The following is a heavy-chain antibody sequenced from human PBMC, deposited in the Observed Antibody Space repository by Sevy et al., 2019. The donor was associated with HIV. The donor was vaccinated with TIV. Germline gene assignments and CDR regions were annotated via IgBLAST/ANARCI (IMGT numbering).Heavy chain of an antibody. D-gene: IGHD6-19*01. V-gene: IGHV3-30-3*01. CDR1: GFTFSSYA. Sequence: GGSLRLSCAASGFTFSSYAMHWVRQAPGKGLEWVAVISYDGSNKYYADSVKGRFTISRDNSKNTLYLQMNSLRAEDTAVYYCARGIAVAGTRGYYYGMDVWGQRTTVTVSS. CDR3: ARGIAVAGTRGYYYGMDV. CDR2: ISYDGSNK. J-gene: IGHJ6*02.